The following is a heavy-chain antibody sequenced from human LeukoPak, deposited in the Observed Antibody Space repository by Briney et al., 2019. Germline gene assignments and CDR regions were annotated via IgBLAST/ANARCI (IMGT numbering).Heavy chain of an antibody. CDR1: GYTFTGYY. CDR3: AVTLRGYSSGWYQDLYDY. V-gene: IGHV1-18*04. J-gene: IGHJ4*02. Sequence: ASVKVSCKASGYTFTGYYMHWVRQAPGQGLEWMGWISAYNGNTNYAQKLQGRVTMTTDTSTSTAYMELRSLRSDDTAVYYCAVTLRGYSSGWYQDLYDYWGQGTLVTVSS. D-gene: IGHD6-19*01. CDR2: ISAYNGNT.